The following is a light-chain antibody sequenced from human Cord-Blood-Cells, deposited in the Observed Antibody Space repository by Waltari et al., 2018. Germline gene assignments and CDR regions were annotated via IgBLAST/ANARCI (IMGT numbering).Light chain of an antibody. CDR2: GAS. J-gene: IGKJ2*03. Sequence: EIVMTQSPATLSVSPGERATLSCRASQSVSSNLAWYQQKPGQTPRHLNYGASTRATGSPARFSGSGSWTEFTLTISSLQSEDFAVYYCQQYNNWYSFGQGTKLEIK. CDR1: QSVSSN. CDR3: QQYNNWYS. V-gene: IGKV3-15*01.